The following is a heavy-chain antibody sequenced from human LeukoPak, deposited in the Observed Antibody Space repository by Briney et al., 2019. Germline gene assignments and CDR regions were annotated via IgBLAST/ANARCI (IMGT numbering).Heavy chain of an antibody. J-gene: IGHJ4*02. D-gene: IGHD2-2*01. CDR3: ARYRTGVCSSTSCYSDY. Sequence: GASVKVSCKASGYPFTSYAKNWVRQAPGQGLEWMGWINTNTGNPTYAQGFTGRFVFSLDTSVSTAYLQISSLKTEDTAVYYCARYRTGVCSSTSCYSDYWGQGTLVTVSS. CDR2: INTNTGNP. CDR1: GYPFTSYA. V-gene: IGHV7-4-1*02.